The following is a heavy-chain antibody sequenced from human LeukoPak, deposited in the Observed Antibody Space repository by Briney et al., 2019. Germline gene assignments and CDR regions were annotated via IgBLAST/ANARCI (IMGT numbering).Heavy chain of an antibody. CDR1: GGSISSGDYY. CDR3: ARDDYYDSSGYPQVY. J-gene: IGHJ4*02. V-gene: IGHV4-30-4*08. CDR2: IYYSGST. Sequence: SETLSLTCTVSGGSISSGDYYWSWIRQPPGKGLEWIGYIYYSGSTYYNPSLKSRVTISVDTSKNQSSLELSSVTAADTAVYYCARDDYYDSSGYPQVYWGQGTLVTVSS. D-gene: IGHD3-22*01.